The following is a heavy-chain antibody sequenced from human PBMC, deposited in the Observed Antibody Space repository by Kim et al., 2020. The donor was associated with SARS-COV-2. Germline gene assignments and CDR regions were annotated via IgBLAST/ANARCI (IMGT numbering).Heavy chain of an antibody. CDR2: FDPEDGET. D-gene: IGHD6-13*01. CDR1: GYTLTELS. J-gene: IGHJ4*02. Sequence: ASVKVSCKVSGYTLTELSMHWVRQAPGKGLEWMGGFDPEDGETIYAQKFQGRVTMTEDTSTDTAYMELSSLRSEDTAVYYCATVGDGIAAAGTGTNAFDYWGQGTLVTVSS. V-gene: IGHV1-24*01. CDR3: ATVGDGIAAAGTGTNAFDY.